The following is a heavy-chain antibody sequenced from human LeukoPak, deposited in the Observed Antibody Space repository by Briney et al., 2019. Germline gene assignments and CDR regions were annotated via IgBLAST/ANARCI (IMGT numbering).Heavy chain of an antibody. Sequence: GGSLRLSSAASGFTFSSYGMHWVRQAPGKGLEWVAFIRYDGSNKYYADSVKGRFTISRDNSKNTLYLQMNSLRAEDTAVYYCAKTTYSSRWYTSSWGQGTLVTVSS. D-gene: IGHD6-13*01. CDR3: AKTTYSSRWYTSS. J-gene: IGHJ4*02. CDR2: IRYDGSNK. V-gene: IGHV3-30*02. CDR1: GFTFSSYG.